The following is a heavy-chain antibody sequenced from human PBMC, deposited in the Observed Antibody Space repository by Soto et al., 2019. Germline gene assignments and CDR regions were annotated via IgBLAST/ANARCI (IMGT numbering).Heavy chain of an antibody. CDR2: INGGNGDT. CDR3: ARGSGRGRGGDHFFYGMDV. CDR1: GYSFTTFA. V-gene: IGHV1-3*01. Sequence: QVKIVQSGAEVRKPGASVKVSCKASGYSFTTFAMHWVRQAPGQRLEWMGWINGGNGDTRYSHRFQGRVTVTRDTPASRGNLKLGSVGCEYTSVYYCARGSGRGRGGDHFFYGMDVWGQGTTVIVSS. J-gene: IGHJ6*02. D-gene: IGHD3-10*01.